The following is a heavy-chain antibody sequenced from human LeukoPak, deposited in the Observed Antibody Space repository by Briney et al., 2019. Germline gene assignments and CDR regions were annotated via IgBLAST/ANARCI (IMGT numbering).Heavy chain of an antibody. CDR2: INHSGST. D-gene: IGHD3-10*01. CDR1: GGSFSGYY. J-gene: IGHJ4*02. CDR3: ARNNVLLWFGESV. V-gene: IGHV4-34*01. Sequence: SETLSLTCAVYGGSFSGYYWSWIRQPPGKGLEWIGEINHSGSTNYNPSLKSRVTISVDTSKNQFSLKLSSVTAADTAVYYCARNNVLLWFGESVWGQGTLVTVSS.